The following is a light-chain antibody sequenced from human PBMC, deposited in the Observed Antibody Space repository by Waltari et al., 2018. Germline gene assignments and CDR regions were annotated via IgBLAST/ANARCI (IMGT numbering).Light chain of an antibody. CDR3: QQRRNWPLT. J-gene: IGKJ4*01. Sequence: DIVLTQSPATLSLSPGERATLSCRASQTIHNYSAWYQQKTGQAPRLRIYDTSNRATGISARFSGSGFWTDFTLTISSLEPEDFSVYYCQQRRNWPLTVGGWTKVEIK. V-gene: IGKV3-11*01. CDR2: DTS. CDR1: QTIHNY.